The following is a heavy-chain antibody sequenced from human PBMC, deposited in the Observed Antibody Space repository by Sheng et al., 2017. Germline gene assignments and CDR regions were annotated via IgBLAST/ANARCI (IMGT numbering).Heavy chain of an antibody. CDR2: IYHSGST. D-gene: IGHD3-9*01. CDR3: ARTYYDILTGYTYAFDI. CDR1: GYSISSGYY. V-gene: IGHV4-38-2*01. Sequence: QVQLQESGPGLVKPSETLSLTCAVSGYSISSGYYWGWIRQPPGKGLEWIGSIYHSGSTYYNPSLKSRVTISVDTSKNQFSLKLSSVTAEDTAVYYCARTYYDILTGYTYAFDIWGQGTMVTVSS. J-gene: IGHJ3*02.